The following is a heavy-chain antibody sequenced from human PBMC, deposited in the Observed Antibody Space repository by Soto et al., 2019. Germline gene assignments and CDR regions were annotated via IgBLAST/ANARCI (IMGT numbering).Heavy chain of an antibody. Sequence: ASVKVSCKASGYTFTSYGISWVRQAPGQGLEWMGWISAYSGDTNYAQKFQGRVTMTTDTSTSTAYMELRRLRSDDTAVYYCARGGTFAYDTSGYSVYWGQGTLVTVSS. V-gene: IGHV1-18*01. D-gene: IGHD3-22*01. CDR1: GYTFTSYG. CDR2: ISAYSGDT. CDR3: ARGGTFAYDTSGYSVY. J-gene: IGHJ4*02.